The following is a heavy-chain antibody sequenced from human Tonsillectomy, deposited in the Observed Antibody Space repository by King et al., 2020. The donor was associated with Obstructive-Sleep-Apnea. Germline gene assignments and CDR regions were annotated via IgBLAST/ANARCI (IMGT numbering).Heavy chain of an antibody. D-gene: IGHD5-24*01. CDR3: ARDSPVEMATTQHFDY. CDR1: GYTFTSYG. V-gene: IGHV1-18*04. CDR2: ISAYNGDI. Sequence: QLVQSGGEVKKPGASVKVSCKASGYTFTSYGISWVRQAPGQGLEWMGWISAYNGDINYGQKLQGRVTMTTDTSTSTAYMELRSLRSDDTAVNYCARDSPVEMATTQHFDYWGQGTLVTVSS. J-gene: IGHJ4*02.